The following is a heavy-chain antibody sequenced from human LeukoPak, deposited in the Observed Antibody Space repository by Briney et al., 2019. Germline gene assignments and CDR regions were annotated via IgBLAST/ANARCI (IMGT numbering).Heavy chain of an antibody. CDR3: ARGGWLQLGNYFDY. Sequence: GRSLRLSCAASGFTFSSYAMHWVRQAPGKGLEWVAVISYDGSNKYYADSVKGRFTISRDNSKNTLYLQMSSLRAEDTAVYYCARGGWLQLGNYFDYWGQGTLVTVSS. V-gene: IGHV3-30*04. J-gene: IGHJ4*02. CDR2: ISYDGSNK. CDR1: GFTFSSYA. D-gene: IGHD5-24*01.